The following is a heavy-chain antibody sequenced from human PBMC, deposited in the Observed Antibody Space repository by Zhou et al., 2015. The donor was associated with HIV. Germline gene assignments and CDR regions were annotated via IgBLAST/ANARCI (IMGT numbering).Heavy chain of an antibody. V-gene: IGHV1-69*06. D-gene: IGHD6-6*01. J-gene: IGHJ2*01. CDR2: IIPVSGTA. CDR3: ARDRGAARPDWRYFDL. CDR1: GGTFNSYT. Sequence: QVQLVQSGAEVKRPGSSVKVSCKASGGTFNSYTLNWVRQAPGQGLEWMGGIIPVSGTAKYGQKFRGRVTITADKSTSTTYMELTTLRSEDTAVYYCARDRGAARPDWRYFDLWGRGTLVTVSS.